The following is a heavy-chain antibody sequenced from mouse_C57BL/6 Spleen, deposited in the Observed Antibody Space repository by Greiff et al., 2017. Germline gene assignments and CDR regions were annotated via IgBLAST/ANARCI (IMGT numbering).Heavy chain of an antibody. V-gene: IGHV1-4*01. J-gene: IGHJ2*01. CDR2: INPGSGYT. CDR3: ARSVSTTEGDY. Sequence: VQLQQSGAELARPGASVKMSCKASGYTFTSYTMHWVKQRPGQGLEWIGYINPGSGYTKYNQKFKDKATLTADKSSSTAYMQLSILTAEDSAVYYGARSVSTTEGDYWGQGTTLTVSS. D-gene: IGHD1-1*01. CDR1: GYTFTSYT.